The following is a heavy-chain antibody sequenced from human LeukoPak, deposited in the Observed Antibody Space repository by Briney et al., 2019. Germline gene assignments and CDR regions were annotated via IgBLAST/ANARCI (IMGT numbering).Heavy chain of an antibody. J-gene: IGHJ5*02. CDR2: ISYDGGNK. CDR1: GFTFSSYA. CDR3: AKDKDFGGSYSFWFDP. V-gene: IGHV3-30*04. D-gene: IGHD1-26*01. Sequence: PGGSLRLSCAASGFTFSSYAMHWVRQAPGKGLEWVAVISYDGGNKYYADSVKGRFSISRDNFKDTLYLQMNSLRAEDTAVYYCAKDKDFGGSYSFWFDPWGQRTLVTASS.